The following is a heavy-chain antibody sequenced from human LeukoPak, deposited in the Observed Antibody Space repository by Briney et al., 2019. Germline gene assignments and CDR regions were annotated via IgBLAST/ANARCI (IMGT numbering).Heavy chain of an antibody. CDR3: ASTNYYGSGSYYS. J-gene: IGHJ4*02. D-gene: IGHD3-10*01. CDR1: GGSFSGYY. CDR2: INHSGST. V-gene: IGHV4-34*01. Sequence: SETLSLTCAVYGGSFSGYYWSWIRQPPGKGLEWIGEINHSGSTNYNPSLKSRVTISVDTSKNQFSLKLSSVAAADTAVYYCASTNYYGSGSYYSWGQGTLVTVSS.